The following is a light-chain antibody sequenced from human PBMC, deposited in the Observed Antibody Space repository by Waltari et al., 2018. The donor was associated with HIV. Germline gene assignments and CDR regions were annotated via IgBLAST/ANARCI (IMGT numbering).Light chain of an antibody. V-gene: IGLV2-14*03. Sequence: SALTQPASVSASPGQSITISCSGTSDDIGFSKFVSWITQYPGEAPQAVITRVPYLFASSKSGNTASLTIFALQADDEADYYCYSATRADSLVFGGGTKLTV. J-gene: IGLJ2*01. CDR1: SDDIGFSKF. CDR3: YSATRADSLV.